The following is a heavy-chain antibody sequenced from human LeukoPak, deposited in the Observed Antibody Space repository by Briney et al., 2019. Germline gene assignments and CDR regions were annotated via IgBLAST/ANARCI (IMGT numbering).Heavy chain of an antibody. CDR1: GGSSSGYY. J-gene: IGHJ4*02. CDR2: INHSGST. D-gene: IGHD4-17*01. Sequence: PSETLSLTCAVYGGSSSGYYWSWIRQPPGKGLEWIGEINHSGSTNYNPSLKSRVTISVDTSKNQFSLKLSSVTAADTAVYYCARHVYGDYRFDYWGQGTLVTVSS. CDR3: ARHVYGDYRFDY. V-gene: IGHV4-34*01.